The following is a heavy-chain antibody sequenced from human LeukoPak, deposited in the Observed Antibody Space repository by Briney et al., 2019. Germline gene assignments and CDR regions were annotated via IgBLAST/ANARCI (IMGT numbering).Heavy chain of an antibody. J-gene: IGHJ4*02. V-gene: IGHV3-48*03. CDR2: IRSSGSSI. CDR3: ARDTILNGVKGFDY. CDR1: GFTFSSYE. Sequence: AGGSLRLSCAASGFTFSSYEMNWVRKAPGKGLEWVSYIRSSGSSIYYADSVKGRFTISRDDAKNSLYLQMNSLRAEDTAVYYCARDTILNGVKGFDYWGQGTLVTVSS. D-gene: IGHD2-8*01.